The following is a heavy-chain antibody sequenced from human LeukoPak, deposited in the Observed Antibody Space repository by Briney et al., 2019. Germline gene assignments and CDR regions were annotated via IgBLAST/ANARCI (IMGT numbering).Heavy chain of an antibody. D-gene: IGHD3-3*01. CDR2: IYHSGST. Sequence: SETLSLTCTVSGGSISSYYWSWIRQPPGKGLEWIGYIYHSGSTYCNPSLKSRVTISVDRSKNQFSLKLTSVTAADTAVYYCARDDNTSYYMDVWGKGTTVTVSS. CDR3: ARDDNTSYYMDV. CDR1: GGSISSYY. V-gene: IGHV4-59*12. J-gene: IGHJ6*03.